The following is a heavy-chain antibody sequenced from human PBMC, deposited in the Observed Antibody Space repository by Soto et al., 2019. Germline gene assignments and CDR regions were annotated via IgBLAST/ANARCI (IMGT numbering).Heavy chain of an antibody. CDR3: ARGHRVSAALRPARWFGP. V-gene: IGHV4-34*01. D-gene: IGHD2-15*01. CDR1: GGSFSGYY. CDR2: INHSGST. Sequence: PSETLSLTCAVYGGSFSGYYWSWVRQPPGEGLEWIGEINHSGSTNYNPSLKSRVTISLDTSKNQFSLNLNSVTAADTAVYYCARGHRVSAALRPARWFGPWGLGTLVTVSS. J-gene: IGHJ5*02.